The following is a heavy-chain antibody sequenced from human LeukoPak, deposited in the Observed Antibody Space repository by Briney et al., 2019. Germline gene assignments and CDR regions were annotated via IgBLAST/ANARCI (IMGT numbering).Heavy chain of an antibody. J-gene: IGHJ4*02. D-gene: IGHD6-13*01. V-gene: IGHV4-4*02. CDR2: IYYTGRT. CDR3: ARDRPGGSSLDY. CDR1: GYSISSGYW. Sequence: SGTLSLTCVVSGYSISSGYWWSWVRQSPGKGLEWIGYIYYTGRTDYNPSLKSRVTISVDASNNQFSLKLSSVTAADTAVYYCARDRPGGSSLDYWGQGTLVTVSS.